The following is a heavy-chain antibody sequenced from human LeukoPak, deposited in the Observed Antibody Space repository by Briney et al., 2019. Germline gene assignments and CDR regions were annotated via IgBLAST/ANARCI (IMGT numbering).Heavy chain of an antibody. Sequence: SETLSLTCTVSGGSISSSSYYWGWIRQPAGKGLEWIGRIYTSGSTNYNPSLKSRVTISVDTSKNQFSLKLSSVTAADTAVYYCARELGYGSGSHRKNWLDPWGQGTLVTVSS. CDR3: ARELGYGSGSHRKNWLDP. CDR2: IYTSGST. V-gene: IGHV4-61*02. D-gene: IGHD3-10*01. J-gene: IGHJ5*02. CDR1: GGSISSSSYY.